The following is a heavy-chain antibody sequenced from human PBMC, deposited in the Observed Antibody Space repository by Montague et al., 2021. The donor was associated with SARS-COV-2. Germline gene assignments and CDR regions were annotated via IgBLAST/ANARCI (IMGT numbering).Heavy chain of an antibody. CDR2: ISSSGSTI. D-gene: IGHD4-17*01. Sequence: SLRLSCAASGFTFSSYEMNWVRQAPGKGLEWVSYISSSGSTIYYADSVKGRFTISRDNAKNSLYLQMNSLRAGDTAVYYCASGDFDYYYYGMDVWGQGTTVTVSS. J-gene: IGHJ6*02. CDR1: GFTFSSYE. CDR3: ASGDFDYYYYGMDV. V-gene: IGHV3-48*03.